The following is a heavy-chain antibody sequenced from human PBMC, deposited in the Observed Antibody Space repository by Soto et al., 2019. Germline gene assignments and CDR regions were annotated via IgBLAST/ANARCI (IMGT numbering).Heavy chain of an antibody. Sequence: GESLKISCKGSGYSFTSYWISWVRQMPGKGLEWMGRIDPSDSYTNYSPSFQGHVTISADKSISTAYLQWSSLKASDTAMYYCARRSITMVRGVITDYYYYYGMDVWGQGTTVTVSS. V-gene: IGHV5-10-1*01. CDR1: GYSFTSYW. CDR3: ARRSITMVRGVITDYYYYYGMDV. D-gene: IGHD3-10*01. J-gene: IGHJ6*02. CDR2: IDPSDSYT.